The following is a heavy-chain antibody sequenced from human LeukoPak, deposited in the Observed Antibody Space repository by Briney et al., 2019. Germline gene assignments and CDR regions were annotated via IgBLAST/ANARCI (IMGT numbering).Heavy chain of an antibody. Sequence: QPGGSLRLSCAASGFIFSSYAMNWVRQAPGKGLEWVSTISGGDTSTFYADSVKGRFTISRDNSKNTLYLQMNSLRAEDTAVYYCAKRDGSSDYWGQGTLVTVSS. CDR2: ISGGDTST. J-gene: IGHJ4*02. CDR3: AKRDGSSDY. CDR1: GFIFSSYA. D-gene: IGHD3-10*01. V-gene: IGHV3-23*01.